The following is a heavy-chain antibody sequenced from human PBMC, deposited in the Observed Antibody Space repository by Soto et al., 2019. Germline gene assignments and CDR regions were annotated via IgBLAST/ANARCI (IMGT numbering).Heavy chain of an antibody. V-gene: IGHV1-69*02. CDR2: IIPILGIA. D-gene: IGHD6-19*01. J-gene: IGHJ4*02. CDR3: ARPDQWLADSRYFDY. CDR1: GGTFSSYT. Sequence: SVKVSCKASGGTFSSYTISWVRQAPGQGLEWMGRIIPILGIANYAQKSQGRVTITADKSTSTAYMELSSLRSEDTAVYYCARPDQWLADSRYFDYWGQGTLVTVSS.